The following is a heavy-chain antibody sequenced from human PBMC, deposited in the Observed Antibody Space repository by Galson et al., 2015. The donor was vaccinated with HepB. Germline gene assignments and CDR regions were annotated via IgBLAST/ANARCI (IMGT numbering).Heavy chain of an antibody. CDR2: INAGNGNT. V-gene: IGHV1-3*01. Sequence: SVKVSCKASGYTFTSYAMHWVRQAPGQRLEWMGWINAGNGNTKYSQKFQGRVTITRDTSASTAYMELSSLRSEDTAVYYCARGRILCGSGGSCCLDYWGQGTLVTVSS. CDR1: GYTFTSYA. J-gene: IGHJ4*02. CDR3: ARGRILCGSGGSCCLDY. D-gene: IGHD2-15*01.